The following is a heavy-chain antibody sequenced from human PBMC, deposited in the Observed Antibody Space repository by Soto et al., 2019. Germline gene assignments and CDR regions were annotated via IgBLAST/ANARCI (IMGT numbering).Heavy chain of an antibody. D-gene: IGHD6-13*01. CDR1: GFTFSSYA. Sequence: HPGGSLRLSCAASGFTFSSYAMSWVRQAPGKGLEWVSGISGSGGSTYYADSVKGRFTISRDNSKNTLCLQMRSLRAEDTAVYYCAKAHPYYSSSPSLDVFDIWGQGTMVTVSS. CDR2: ISGSGGST. CDR3: AKAHPYYSSSPSLDVFDI. V-gene: IGHV3-23*01. J-gene: IGHJ3*02.